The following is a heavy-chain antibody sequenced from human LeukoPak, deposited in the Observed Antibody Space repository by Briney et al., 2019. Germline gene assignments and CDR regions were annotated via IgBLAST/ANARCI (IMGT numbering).Heavy chain of an antibody. V-gene: IGHV1-69*01. CDR3: ASKTGYSSGWYGYY. J-gene: IGHJ4*02. Sequence: SVKVSCKASGGTFSSYAVSWVRQAPGQGLEWMGGIIPIFGTANYAQKFQGRVTITADESTSTAYMELSSLRSEDTAVYYCASKTGYSSGWYGYYWGQGTLVTVSS. CDR1: GGTFSSYA. CDR2: IIPIFGTA. D-gene: IGHD6-19*01.